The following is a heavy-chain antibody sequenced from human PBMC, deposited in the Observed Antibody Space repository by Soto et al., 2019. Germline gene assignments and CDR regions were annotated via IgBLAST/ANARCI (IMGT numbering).Heavy chain of an antibody. CDR1: GFTVSSNY. Sequence: GGSLRLSCAASGFTVSSNYMSWVRQAPGKGLEWVSVIYSGGSTDYAASVKGRVTISRDNSKNTLYIQMNSLRTGDRAVYYCAKDWSYYYGSGSYYDAFDIWGQGTMVTVSS. CDR3: AKDWSYYYGSGSYYDAFDI. D-gene: IGHD3-10*01. CDR2: IYSGGST. J-gene: IGHJ3*02. V-gene: IGHV3-53*01.